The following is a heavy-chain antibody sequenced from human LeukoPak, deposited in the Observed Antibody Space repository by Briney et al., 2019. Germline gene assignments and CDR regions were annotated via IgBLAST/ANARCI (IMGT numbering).Heavy chain of an antibody. Sequence: GSLRLSCAASGFTFSSYSMNWVRQAPGKGLEWVSYISSSSSTIYYADSVKGRFTISRDNSKNTVYLQMSSLRAEDTAVYYCAKDQRSYILHQYLYMDVWGKGTTVTISS. CDR2: ISSSSSTI. V-gene: IGHV3-48*01. CDR3: AKDQRSYILHQYLYMDV. J-gene: IGHJ6*03. D-gene: IGHD3-10*01. CDR1: GFTFSSYS.